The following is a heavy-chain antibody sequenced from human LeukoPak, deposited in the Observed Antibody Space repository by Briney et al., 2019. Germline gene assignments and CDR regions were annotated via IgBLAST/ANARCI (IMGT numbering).Heavy chain of an antibody. CDR3: ARGRRARSGSGWYASYPAPFDY. CDR1: GFTFSSYA. J-gene: IGHJ4*02. CDR2: ISGSGGST. V-gene: IGHV3-23*01. D-gene: IGHD6-19*01. Sequence: GGSLRLSCAASGFTFSSYAMSWVRQAPGKGLEWVSAISGSGGSTYYADSVKGRFTISRDNSKNTLYLQMNSLRSEDTAVYYCARGRRARSGSGWYASYPAPFDYWGQGTLVTVSS.